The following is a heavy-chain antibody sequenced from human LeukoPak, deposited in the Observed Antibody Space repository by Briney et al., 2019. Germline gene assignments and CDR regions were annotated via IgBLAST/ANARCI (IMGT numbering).Heavy chain of an antibody. CDR3: ARGVDYYDSSSYYYWFDP. J-gene: IGHJ5*02. CDR1: GYTFTDDY. V-gene: IGHV1-2*06. CDR2: INFNSGGK. Sequence: GASVKVPCKASGYTFTDDYIHWVRQAPGQGLEWMGRINFNSGGKNYAQKFQGRVTMTRDTSISTAYMELSRLKSDDTAVYYCARGVDYYDSSSYYYWFDPWGQGTLVTVSS. D-gene: IGHD3-22*01.